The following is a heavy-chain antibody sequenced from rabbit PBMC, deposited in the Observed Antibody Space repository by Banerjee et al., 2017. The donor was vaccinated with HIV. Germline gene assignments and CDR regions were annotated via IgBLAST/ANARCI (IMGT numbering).Heavy chain of an antibody. V-gene: IGHV1S43*01. CDR1: GFDFSSY. D-gene: IGHD6-1*01. CDR2: IYTSSGST. J-gene: IGHJ4*01. CDR3: ARGSNYYTYIYGGYGCYFNL. Sequence: QQQLEESGGDLVKPGASLTLTCKASGFDFSSYRVSWVRQAPGKGLELIACIYTSSGSTWYASWVNGRFTISRSTSLNTVDLKMTSLTAADTAAYFCARGSNYYTYIYGGYGCYFNLWGPGTLVTVS.